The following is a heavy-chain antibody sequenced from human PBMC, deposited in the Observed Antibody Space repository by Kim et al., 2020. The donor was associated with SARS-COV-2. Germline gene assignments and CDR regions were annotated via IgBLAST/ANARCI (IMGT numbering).Heavy chain of an antibody. V-gene: IGHV3-33*01. J-gene: IGHJ3*02. CDR2: IWYDGSDN. Sequence: QATGKGLEWLAVIWYDGSDNYYADSVRGRFTISRDNSKNTLYLQMNSLRVEDTAIYYCARDNHALDIWGQGTMVTVSS. CDR3: ARDNHALDI.